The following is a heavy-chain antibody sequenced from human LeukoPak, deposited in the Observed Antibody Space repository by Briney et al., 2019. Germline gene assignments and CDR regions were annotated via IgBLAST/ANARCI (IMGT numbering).Heavy chain of an antibody. CDR3: ARDPYCRRTSCYWGSRDYYYTDV. Sequence: GASVKVSCKASGYTFTGYYMHWVRQAPGQGLEWMGWINPNSGGTNYAQKFQGRVTMTRDTSISTAYMELSRLRSDDTAVYYCARDPYCRRTSCYWGSRDYYYTDVWGKGTTVTVSS. V-gene: IGHV1-2*02. CDR2: INPNSGGT. J-gene: IGHJ6*03. CDR1: GYTFTGYY. D-gene: IGHD2-2*01.